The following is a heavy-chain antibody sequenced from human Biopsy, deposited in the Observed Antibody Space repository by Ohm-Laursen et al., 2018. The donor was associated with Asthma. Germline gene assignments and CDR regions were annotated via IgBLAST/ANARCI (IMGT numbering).Heavy chain of an antibody. CDR2: IYSGGTS. Sequence: SLRLSCAASGFTVSRDHMFWVRQAPGKGLEWVSVIYSGGTSHTADSVRGRFTISRDFSKNTLHLQTHSLRVEDTAVYYCARGDSSGWSHYYFDHWGQGTLVTVSS. V-gene: IGHV3-53*01. CDR1: GFTVSRDH. D-gene: IGHD6-19*01. J-gene: IGHJ4*02. CDR3: ARGDSSGWSHYYFDH.